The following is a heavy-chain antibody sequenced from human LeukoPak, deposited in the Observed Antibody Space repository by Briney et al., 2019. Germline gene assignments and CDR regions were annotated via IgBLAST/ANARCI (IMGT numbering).Heavy chain of an antibody. D-gene: IGHD3-22*01. V-gene: IGHV4-34*01. Sequence: SETLSLTCAVYGGSFSGYYWSWIRQPPGKGLEWIGEINHSGSTNYNPSLKSRVTISVATSKNQFSLSLRSVTAADTAVYYCARENYYDTSDWGQGTLVTVSS. CDR3: ARENYYDTSD. CDR2: INHSGST. J-gene: IGHJ4*02. CDR1: GGSFSGYY.